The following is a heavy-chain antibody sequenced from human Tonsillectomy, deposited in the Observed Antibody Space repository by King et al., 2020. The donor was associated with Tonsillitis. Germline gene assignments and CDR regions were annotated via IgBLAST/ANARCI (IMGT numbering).Heavy chain of an antibody. D-gene: IGHD2-15*01. CDR3: ARIKDCSGGYCYSYYMDV. CDR1: GFTFSDYY. V-gene: IGHV3-11*06. Sequence: HVQLVESGGGLVKPGGSLRLSCAASGFTFSDYYMSWIRQAPGKGLEWVAYISGTTGFTSYADSVKGRFTISRDNAKNSLYLQMNSLRAEDTAVFYCARIKDCSGGYCYSYYMDVWGKGTTVTVSS. J-gene: IGHJ6*03. CDR2: ISGTTGFT.